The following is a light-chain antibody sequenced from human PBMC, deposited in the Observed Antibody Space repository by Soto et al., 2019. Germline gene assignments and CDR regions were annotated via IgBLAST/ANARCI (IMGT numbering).Light chain of an antibody. J-gene: IGLJ2*01. Sequence: QSAPTQPASVSGSPGQSITISCTGTSSDVGGYNYVSWYQQHPGKAPKLMIYDVSNRPSGVSNRYSGSNSGNTASLTISGLQAEDEADYYCSSYTSSILVGGGTELTVL. CDR1: SSDVGGYNY. CDR3: SSYTSSIL. CDR2: DVS. V-gene: IGLV2-14*01.